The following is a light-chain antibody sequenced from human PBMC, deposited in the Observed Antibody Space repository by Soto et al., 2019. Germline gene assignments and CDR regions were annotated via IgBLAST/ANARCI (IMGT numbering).Light chain of an antibody. CDR1: QSVSVL. Sequence: EILMTQSPATLSVSPWERATLSCRASQSVSVLFACYQQKPGLAPRLLIYYASTRATGIRARLSGSGAGIEFTLIISSLQSEDFAVDYCKPYNNWLPSTSGKGTRLRL. CDR3: KPYNNWLPST. CDR2: YAS. V-gene: IGKV3D-15*01. J-gene: IGKJ5*01.